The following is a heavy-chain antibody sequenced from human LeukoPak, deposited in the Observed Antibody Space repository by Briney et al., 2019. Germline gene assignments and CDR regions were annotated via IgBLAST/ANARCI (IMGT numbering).Heavy chain of an antibody. D-gene: IGHD1-26*01. Sequence: WVAVISYDGSNKYYADSVKGRFTISRDNSKNTLYLQMNSLRAEDTAVYYCARESYTPHFDYWGQGTLVTVSS. J-gene: IGHJ4*02. V-gene: IGHV3-30*03. CDR3: ARESYTPHFDY. CDR2: ISYDGSNK.